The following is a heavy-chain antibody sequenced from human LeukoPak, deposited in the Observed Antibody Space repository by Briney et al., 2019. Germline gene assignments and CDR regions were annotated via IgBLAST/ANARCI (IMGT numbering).Heavy chain of an antibody. V-gene: IGHV3-7*01. Sequence: PGGSLRLSCTASGFTFSTYWMSWVRQAPGKGPEWLANIKQDGSETYYVDSVKGRFTISRDNAKNSLYLQMNSLRAEDTAVYYCARDGRWFGESDDAFDIWGQGTMVTVSS. CDR3: ARDGRWFGESDDAFDI. J-gene: IGHJ3*02. CDR2: IKQDGSET. CDR1: GFTFSTYW. D-gene: IGHD3-10*01.